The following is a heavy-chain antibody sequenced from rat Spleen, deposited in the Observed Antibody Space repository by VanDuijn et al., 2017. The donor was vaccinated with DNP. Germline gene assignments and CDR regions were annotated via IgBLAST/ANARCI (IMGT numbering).Heavy chain of an antibody. Sequence: EVQLVESGGGLIPPGRSLKVSCEASGLPFSNYGMAWVRQAPKKGLEWVATISYDGSSTYYRDSVKGRFTISRDNAESTLYLQMDSLRSEDTATYYCTSPVGYFDYWGQGVMVTVSS. J-gene: IGHJ2*01. V-gene: IGHV5-7*01. CDR1: GLPFSNYG. CDR3: TSPVGYFDY. CDR2: ISYDGSST.